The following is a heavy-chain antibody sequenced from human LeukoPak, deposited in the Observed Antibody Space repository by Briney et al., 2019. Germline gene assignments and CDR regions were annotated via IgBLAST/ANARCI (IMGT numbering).Heavy chain of an antibody. Sequence: PSETLSLTCAVYGGSFSGYYWSWIRQPPGKGLEWIGEINHSGSTNYNPSLKSRVTISLDKSKNQFSLKLSSVTAADTAVYYCARAGDCSSISCYKGLDLDYWGQGTLVTVSS. CDR3: ARAGDCSSISCYKGLDLDY. V-gene: IGHV4-34*01. D-gene: IGHD2-2*02. CDR1: GGSFSGYY. J-gene: IGHJ4*02. CDR2: INHSGST.